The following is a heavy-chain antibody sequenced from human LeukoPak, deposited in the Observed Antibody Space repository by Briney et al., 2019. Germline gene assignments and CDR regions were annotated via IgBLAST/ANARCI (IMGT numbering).Heavy chain of an antibody. CDR3: ARDASIHDSSSYYFLW. V-gene: IGHV1-18*01. J-gene: IGHJ4*02. CDR1: GYTFTSYG. D-gene: IGHD3-22*01. Sequence: GASVKVSCKASGYTFTSYGISWVRQAPGQGLEWMGWISAYNGNTNYAQKFRGRVTITADESTSTAYMELNSLRSEDTAVYYCARDASIHDSSSYYFLWWGQGTLVTVSS. CDR2: ISAYNGNT.